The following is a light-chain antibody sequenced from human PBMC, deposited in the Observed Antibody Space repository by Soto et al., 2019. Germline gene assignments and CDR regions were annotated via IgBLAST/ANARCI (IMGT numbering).Light chain of an antibody. J-gene: IGKJ1*01. CDR3: QQYHRYST. V-gene: IGKV1-9*01. Sequence: DIQMTQSPSTLSASVGDRVTITCRASQAISSYLAWYQQKPGKAPKLLIYAASTLQSGVPSRFSGSASGTEYTLTISNLESDDFASYYCQQYHRYSTFGQGTKVDIK. CDR2: AAS. CDR1: QAISSY.